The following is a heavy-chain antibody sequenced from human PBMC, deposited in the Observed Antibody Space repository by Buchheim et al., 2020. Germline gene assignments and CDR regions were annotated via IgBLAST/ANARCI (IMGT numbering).Heavy chain of an antibody. CDR2: TRNKANSYTT. J-gene: IGHJ4*02. CDR1: GFTFSDHY. CDR3: ASNYDFWSGYRI. V-gene: IGHV3-72*01. D-gene: IGHD3-3*01. Sequence: EVQLVESGGGLVQPGGSLRLSCAASGFTFSDHYMDWVRQAPGKGLEWVGRTRNKANSYTTEYAASVKGRFTISRDDSKNSLYLQMNSLKTEDTAVYYCASNYDFWSGYRIWGQGTL.